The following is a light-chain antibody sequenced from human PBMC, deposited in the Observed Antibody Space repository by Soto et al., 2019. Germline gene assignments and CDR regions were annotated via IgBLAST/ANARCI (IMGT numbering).Light chain of an antibody. CDR3: QSYDSRLTAYV. V-gene: IGLV1-40*01. J-gene: IGLJ1*01. CDR1: SSSIGAGYD. CDR2: GNN. Sequence: QSVLTQPPSVSGAPGQRVTISCTGSSSSIGAGYDVHWYHQLPGAAPKLLVSGNNNRPSGVPDRFSASKSGTSASLAITGPQTEDEAQYYCQSYDSRLTAYVFGTGTKLTVL.